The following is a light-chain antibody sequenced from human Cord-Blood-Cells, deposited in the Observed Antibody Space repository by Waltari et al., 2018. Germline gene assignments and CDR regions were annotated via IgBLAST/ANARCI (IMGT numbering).Light chain of an antibody. CDR1: SSTLWDGYA. CDR2: GNS. CDR3: QSYDSSLSGSV. J-gene: IGLJ3*02. Sequence: QSVLTQPPSVSGAPGQRVTISCTGRSSTLWDGYALHWYQQLPGTAPKLLIYGNSNRPSGVPDRFSGSKSGTSASLAITGLQAEDEADYYCQSYDSSLSGSVFGGGTKLTVL. V-gene: IGLV1-40*01.